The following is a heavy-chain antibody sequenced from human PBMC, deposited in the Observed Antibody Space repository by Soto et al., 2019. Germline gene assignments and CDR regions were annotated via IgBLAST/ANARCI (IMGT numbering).Heavy chain of an antibody. CDR1: GGSIGGYY. CDR2: VSYSGST. CDR3: VRLVGGTADY. D-gene: IGHD1-26*01. J-gene: IGHJ4*02. Sequence: PSETLSLTCSLSGGSIGGYYWSWIRQPPGKALEWIGYVSYSGSTDYHPSLKSRVSISIDTSKNQFSLQLKSVTPEDTAVYYCVRLVGGTADYWGQGTLVTVSS. V-gene: IGHV4-59*12.